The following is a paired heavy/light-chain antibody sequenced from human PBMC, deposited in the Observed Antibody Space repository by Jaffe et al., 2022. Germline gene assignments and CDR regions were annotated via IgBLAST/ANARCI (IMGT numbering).Heavy chain of an antibody. J-gene: IGHJ5*02. CDR2: IDPNNGGT. CDR3: ARTLQHCRHTSCS. D-gene: IGHD2-15*01. V-gene: IGHV1-2*02. CDR1: GYPFSDSY. Sequence: QVQLVQSGAEVQRPGASVKVSCKASGYPFSDSYIHWVRQAPGQGLEWMGWIDPNNGGTGYAQKFQGRVTMTRDTSISTVYMDLRRLESDDTAVYYCARTLQHCRHTSCSWGQGTLVTVSS.
Light chain of an antibody. V-gene: IGKV2D-29*02. CDR2: EVS. Sequence: DIVMTQTPLSLSVTPGQPASISCKSSQALLHSDGKTFLYWYLQKPGLSPQLLIYEVSNRFPGVPDRFSGSGSGPDFTLRISRVEAEDVGVYYCMQGTQLPITFGQGTRLEI. CDR1: QALLHSDGKTF. J-gene: IGKJ5*01. CDR3: MQGTQLPIT.